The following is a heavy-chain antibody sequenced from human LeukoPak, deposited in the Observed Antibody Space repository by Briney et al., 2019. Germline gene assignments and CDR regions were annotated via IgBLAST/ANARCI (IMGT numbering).Heavy chain of an antibody. CDR3: ARVMAAAAGTIYYYYYMDV. D-gene: IGHD6-13*01. J-gene: IGHJ6*03. V-gene: IGHV1-2*02. CDR2: INPNSGGT. CDR1: GYTFTGYY. Sequence: ASVKVSCKASGYTFTGYYMHWVRQAPGQGLEWMGWINPNSGGTNYAQKFQGRVTMTRDTSISTAYVELSRLRSDDTAVYYCARVMAAAAGTIYYYYYMDVWGKGTTVTVSS.